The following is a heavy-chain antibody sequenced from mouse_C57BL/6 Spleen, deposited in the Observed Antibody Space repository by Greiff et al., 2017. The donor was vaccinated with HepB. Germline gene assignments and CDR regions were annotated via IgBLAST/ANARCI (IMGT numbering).Heavy chain of an antibody. CDR2: ISSGGDYI. CDR1: GFTFSSYA. J-gene: IGHJ3*01. CDR3: TRDFDGPFAY. D-gene: IGHD2-3*01. Sequence: EVNVVESGEGLVKPGGSLKLSCAASGFTFSSYAMSWVRQTPEKRLEWVAYISSGGDYIYYADTVKGRFTISRDNARNTLYLQMSSLKSEDTAMYYCTRDFDGPFAYWGQGTLVTVSA. V-gene: IGHV5-9-1*02.